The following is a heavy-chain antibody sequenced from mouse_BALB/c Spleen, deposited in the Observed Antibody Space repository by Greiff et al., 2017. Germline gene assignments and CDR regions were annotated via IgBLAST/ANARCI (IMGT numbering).Heavy chain of an antibody. CDR2: ISYSGST. V-gene: IGHV3-2*02. J-gene: IGHJ2*01. Sequence: EVQLVESGPGLVKPSQSLSLTCTVTGYSITSDYAWNWIRQFPGNKLEWMGYISYSGSTSYNPSLKSRISITRDTSKNQFFLQLNSVTTEDTATYYCANLLLRLGYFDYWGQGTTLTVSS. CDR1: GYSITSDYA. CDR3: ANLLLRLGYFDY. D-gene: IGHD1-1*01.